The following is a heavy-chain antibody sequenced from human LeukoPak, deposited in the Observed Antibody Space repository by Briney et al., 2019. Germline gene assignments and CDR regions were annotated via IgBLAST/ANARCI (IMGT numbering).Heavy chain of an antibody. Sequence: SETLSLTCAVYGGSFSGYYWSWIRQPPGKGLEWIREINHSGSTNYNPSLKSRVTISVDTSKNQFSLKLSSVTAADTAVYYCARSTRGYSYGNFDYWGQGTLVTVSS. V-gene: IGHV4-34*01. J-gene: IGHJ4*02. CDR1: GGSFSGYY. CDR3: ARSTRGYSYGNFDY. D-gene: IGHD5-18*01. CDR2: INHSGST.